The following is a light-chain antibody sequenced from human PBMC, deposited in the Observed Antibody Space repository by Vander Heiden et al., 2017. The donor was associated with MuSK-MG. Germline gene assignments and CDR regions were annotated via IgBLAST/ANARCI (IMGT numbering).Light chain of an antibody. V-gene: IGKV3-15*01. Sequence: EIVMTQSPATLSVSPGERATLSCRASQSVSSNLEWYQQKPGQAPRLLIYGASTRANGIPDRFSGSGYGTEFTLTSSSRQSEDFAVYYWQQDNNWTAFGQGTKMEIK. J-gene: IGKJ2*01. CDR1: QSVSSN. CDR3: QQDNNWTA. CDR2: GAS.